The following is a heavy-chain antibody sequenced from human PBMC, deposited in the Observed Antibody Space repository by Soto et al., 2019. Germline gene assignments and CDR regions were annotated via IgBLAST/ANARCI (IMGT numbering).Heavy chain of an antibody. D-gene: IGHD3-22*01. Sequence: QVQLQQWGAGLLKPSETLSLTCAVYGGSFSGYYWSWIHQPPGKGLEWIGEINHSGSTNYNPSLKSRVTISVDTSKNQFSLKLSSVTAADTAVYYCARKKTYYYDSSGGGTWFDPWGQGTLVTVSS. CDR1: GGSFSGYY. CDR3: ARKKTYYYDSSGGGTWFDP. CDR2: INHSGST. V-gene: IGHV4-34*01. J-gene: IGHJ5*02.